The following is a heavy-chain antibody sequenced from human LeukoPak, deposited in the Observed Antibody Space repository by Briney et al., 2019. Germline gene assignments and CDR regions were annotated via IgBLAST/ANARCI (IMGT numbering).Heavy chain of an antibody. V-gene: IGHV3-11*01. CDR2: ISSSGSTI. J-gene: IGHJ4*02. Sequence: KPGGSLRLSCAASGFTFDDYGMSWVRQAPGKGLEWVSYISSSGSTIYYADSVKGRFTISRDNAKNSLYLQMNSLRAEDTAVYYCAAWRRRIEYPFDYWGQGTLVTVSS. CDR3: AAWRRRIEYPFDY. D-gene: IGHD2-2*01. CDR1: GFTFDDYG.